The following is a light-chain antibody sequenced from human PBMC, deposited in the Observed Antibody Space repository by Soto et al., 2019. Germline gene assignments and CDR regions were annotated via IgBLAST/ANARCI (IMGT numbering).Light chain of an antibody. CDR2: GAS. Sequence: EIVMTQSPATLSVSPGERATLSCRASQSVSSNLAWYQQKPGQAPRLLIYGASTRATGIPARFSGSGSGTDFTLTISRLEPEDFAVYYCQQYGSSWTFGQGTKVDIK. J-gene: IGKJ1*01. V-gene: IGKV3-15*01. CDR1: QSVSSN. CDR3: QQYGSSWT.